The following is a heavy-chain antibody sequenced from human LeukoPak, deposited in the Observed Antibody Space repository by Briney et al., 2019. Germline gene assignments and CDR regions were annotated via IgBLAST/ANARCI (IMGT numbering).Heavy chain of an antibody. J-gene: IGHJ4*02. CDR1: GFTISSSY. CDR3: ARGARGAYFDY. Sequence: GGSLRLSCAASGFTISSSYMSWVRQVTGKGLEWVSYIYGADTIYYADLVKDRFTISRDSNRNILYLQMNSLRADDTAVYYCARGARGAYFDYWGQGTLVTVSS. CDR2: IYGADTI. V-gene: IGHV3-66*01. D-gene: IGHD4/OR15-4a*01.